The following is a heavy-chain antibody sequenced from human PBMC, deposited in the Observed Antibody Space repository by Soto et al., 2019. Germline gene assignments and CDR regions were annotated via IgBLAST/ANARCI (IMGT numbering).Heavy chain of an antibody. CDR1: GGTLSDHG. Sequence: QVQLEQSGAEVKKPGSSMKVSCKASGGTLSDHGVAWLRQAPGQGLEWMGGTIPVFNTAKYAQKFQGRVTVTADKFTNIAYMELSSLRSEDTAVYFCARGVYGSGNYYTGPSAFDIWGQGTMVIVSS. V-gene: IGHV1-69*06. D-gene: IGHD3-10*01. CDR2: TIPVFNTA. CDR3: ARGVYGSGNYYTGPSAFDI. J-gene: IGHJ3*02.